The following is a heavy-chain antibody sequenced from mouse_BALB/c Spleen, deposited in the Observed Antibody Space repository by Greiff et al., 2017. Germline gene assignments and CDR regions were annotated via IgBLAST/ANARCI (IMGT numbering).Heavy chain of an antibody. CDR1: GYSFTSYY. J-gene: IGHJ3*01. D-gene: IGHD1-1*01. CDR3: ARHYYGSSYRFAY. CDR2: IDPFNGGT. Sequence: EVQLQQSGPELMKPGASVKISCKASGYSFTSYYMHWVKQSHGKSLEWIGYIDPFNGGTSYNQKFKGKATLTVDISSSTAYMHLSSLTSEDSAVYYCARHYYGSSYRFAYWGQGTLVTVSA. V-gene: IGHV1-28*01.